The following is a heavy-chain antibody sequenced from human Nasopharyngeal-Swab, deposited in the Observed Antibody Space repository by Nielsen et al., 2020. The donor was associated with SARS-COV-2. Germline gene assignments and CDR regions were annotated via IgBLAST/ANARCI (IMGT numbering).Heavy chain of an antibody. J-gene: IGHJ6*02. CDR3: ARDGSDYDFWSAYFMDV. V-gene: IGHV3-21*01. D-gene: IGHD3-3*01. Sequence: GGSLRLSCAASGFTFNNYNFNWVRQAPGKGLEWVSSISSSSSYIYYADSVKGRFTISRDNAKNSLYLQMNNLRAEDTAVYYCARDGSDYDFWSAYFMDVWGQGTTVTVSS. CDR2: ISSSSSYI. CDR1: GFTFNNYN.